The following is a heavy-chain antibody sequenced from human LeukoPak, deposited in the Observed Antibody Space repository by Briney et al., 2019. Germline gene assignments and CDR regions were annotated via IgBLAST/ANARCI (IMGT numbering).Heavy chain of an antibody. D-gene: IGHD2-21*01. CDR1: GSFFTGFY. CDR2: MNPSNGNT. V-gene: IGHV1-2*06. Sequence: ASVKVSCKASGSFFTGFYIHWVRQAPGQGLEWMGRMNPSNGNTDFAQNFQGRVTMTRDTSITTAYMELSSLTSDDTAVYYCTRDLGGALAWFDPWGQGTLVTVSS. J-gene: IGHJ5*02. CDR3: TRDLGGALAWFDP.